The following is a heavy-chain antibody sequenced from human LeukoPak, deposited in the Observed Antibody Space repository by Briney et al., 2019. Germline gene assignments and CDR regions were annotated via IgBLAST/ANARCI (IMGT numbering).Heavy chain of an antibody. CDR2: IIPIFGTA. Sequence: SVKVSCKASGGTFSSYAMSWVRQAPGQGLEWMGGIIPIFGTANYAQKFQGRVTITTDESTSTAYMELSSLRSEDTAVYYCASSPYYYDSSGYYRGFDYWGQGTLVTVSS. CDR3: ASSPYYYDSSGYYRGFDY. CDR1: GGTFSSYA. V-gene: IGHV1-69*05. D-gene: IGHD3-22*01. J-gene: IGHJ4*02.